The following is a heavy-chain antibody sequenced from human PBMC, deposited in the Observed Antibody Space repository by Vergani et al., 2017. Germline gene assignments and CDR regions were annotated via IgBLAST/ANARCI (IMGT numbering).Heavy chain of an antibody. V-gene: IGHV1-2*02. CDR1: GYTFTGYY. Sequence: QVQLVQSGAEVKKPGASVKVSCKASGYTFTGYYMHWVRQAPGQGLEWMGWINPNSGGTNYAQKFQGRVTMTRDTSISTAYMELRRLRSDDTAVYYCARGALGEIGYYYYYMDVWGKGTTVTVSS. CDR3: ARGALGEIGYYYYYMDV. CDR2: INPNSGGT. D-gene: IGHD3-16*01. J-gene: IGHJ6*03.